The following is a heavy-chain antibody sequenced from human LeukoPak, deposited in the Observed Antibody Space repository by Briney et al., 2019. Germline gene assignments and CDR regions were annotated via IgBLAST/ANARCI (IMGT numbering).Heavy chain of an antibody. CDR1: GFTFSSYA. D-gene: IGHD4-17*01. J-gene: IGHJ4*02. CDR3: AKVRVSTVTTDY. CDR2: ISYDGSNK. Sequence: GGSLRLSCAASGFTFSSYAMHWVRQAPGKGLEWVAVISYDGSNKYYADSVKGRFTISRDNSKNTLYLQMNSLRAEDTAVYYCAKVRVSTVTTDYWSQGTLVTVSS. V-gene: IGHV3-30-3*01.